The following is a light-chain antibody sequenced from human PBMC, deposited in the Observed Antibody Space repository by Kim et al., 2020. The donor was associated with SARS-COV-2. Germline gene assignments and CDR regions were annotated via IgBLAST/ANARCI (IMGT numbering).Light chain of an antibody. Sequence: QKVAISYSRSYSNIANTYVSLYPHVPGTVPRLLIYDNDKRPSGIPDRLSGSKSGTSAPLAITGLQTGNEAIYYCGTWDSGLTSGGLFGGGPKVTVL. CDR1: YSNIANTY. J-gene: IGLJ2*01. CDR3: GTWDSGLTSGGL. V-gene: IGLV1-51*01. CDR2: DND.